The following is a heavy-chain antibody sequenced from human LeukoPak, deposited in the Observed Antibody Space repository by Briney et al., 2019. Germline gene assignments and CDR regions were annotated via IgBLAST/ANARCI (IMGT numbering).Heavy chain of an antibody. CDR1: GDSFKNYY. V-gene: IGHV4-34*01. CDR2: INHGGLT. CDR3: ARDIVVVVAATGYNWFDP. Sequence: SETLSLTCAVYGDSFKNYYWTWIRQSPEKGLEWIGEINHGGLTSYNPSLESRLTLLVDTSKNQFSLKLSSVTAADTAVYYCARDIVVVVAATGYNWFDPWGQGTLVTVSS. J-gene: IGHJ5*02. D-gene: IGHD2-15*01.